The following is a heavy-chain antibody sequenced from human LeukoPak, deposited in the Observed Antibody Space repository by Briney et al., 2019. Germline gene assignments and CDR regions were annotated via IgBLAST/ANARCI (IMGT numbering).Heavy chain of an antibody. J-gene: IGHJ4*02. CDR3: AKGPSIVVAPTLGYFDY. D-gene: IGHD3-22*01. CDR2: ISGSGGST. V-gene: IGHV3-23*01. Sequence: PGGSLRLSCAASGFTFSSYAMRWVRQAPGKGVEWVSAISGSGGSTYYADSVKGRFTISRDNSKNTLYLQMNSLRAEDTAVYYCAKGPSIVVAPTLGYFDYWGQGTLVTVSS. CDR1: GFTFSSYA.